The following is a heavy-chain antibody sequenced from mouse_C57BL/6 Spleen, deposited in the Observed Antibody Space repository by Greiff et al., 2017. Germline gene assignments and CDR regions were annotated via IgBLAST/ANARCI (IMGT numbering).Heavy chain of an antibody. CDR1: GYTFTDYY. D-gene: IGHD1-1*01. Sequence: QVQLQQSGAELVRPGASVKLSCKASGYTFTDYYINWVKQRPGQGLEWIARIYPGSGNTDYNEKFKGKATLTAEKSSSTAYMQLSSLTSEDSAVYFCARDYGSSYGFAYWGQGPLVTVSA. CDR2: IYPGSGNT. CDR3: ARDYGSSYGFAY. V-gene: IGHV1-76*01. J-gene: IGHJ3*01.